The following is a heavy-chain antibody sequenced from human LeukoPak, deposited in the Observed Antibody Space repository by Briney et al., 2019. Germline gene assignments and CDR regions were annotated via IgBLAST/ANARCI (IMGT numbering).Heavy chain of an antibody. Sequence: RRSLCPSCAASGFTLENYAIHWVRQVPGEGLEWVSGISWNSDTKGYADSVKGRFAISRDNAEDSVYLQMNSLRPEDTAFYYCAKAPHPGSYYYGLDVWGQGTTVTVSS. V-gene: IGHV3-9*01. CDR1: GFTLENYA. CDR3: AKAPHPGSYYYGLDV. J-gene: IGHJ6*02. CDR2: ISWNSDTK.